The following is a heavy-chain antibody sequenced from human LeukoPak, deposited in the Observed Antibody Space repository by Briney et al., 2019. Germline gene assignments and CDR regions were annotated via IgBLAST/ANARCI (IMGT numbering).Heavy chain of an antibody. CDR3: ARVYCTSTICFLLGDY. J-gene: IGHJ4*02. V-gene: IGHV4-4*02. CDR1: GGSISSSHW. CDR2: IYHSGST. D-gene: IGHD2-2*01. Sequence: PSGTLSPTCAVSGGSISSSHWWTWVRQPPGKGLEWIGEIYHSGSTNYNPSLKSRLTIAVDKSKNQFSLRLSSVTAADTAVYYCARVYCTSTICFLLGDYWGQGTLVTVSS.